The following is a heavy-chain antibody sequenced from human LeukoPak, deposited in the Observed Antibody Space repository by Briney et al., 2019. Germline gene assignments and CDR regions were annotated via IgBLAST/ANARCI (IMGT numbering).Heavy chain of an antibody. CDR1: GFTFNDYA. CDR2: IWYDGSNK. D-gene: IGHD3-10*01. CDR3: AKRGVVIRVFLVGFPKEAYYFDS. V-gene: IGHV3-33*06. Sequence: PGKSLRLSCAASGFTFNDYAMHWVRQAPGKGLEWVAFIWYDGSNKYYADSVKGRFTISRDNSKSTLYLKMNSLSAEDTAVYFCAKRGVVIRVFLVGFPKEAYYFDSWGQGALVTVSS. J-gene: IGHJ4*02.